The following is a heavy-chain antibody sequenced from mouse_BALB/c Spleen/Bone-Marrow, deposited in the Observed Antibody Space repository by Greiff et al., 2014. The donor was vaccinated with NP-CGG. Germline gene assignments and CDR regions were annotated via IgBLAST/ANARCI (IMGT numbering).Heavy chain of an antibody. Sequence: VQLVESGAEVVRPGTSVKVSCKASGYDFTSYLIEWIKQRPGQGLGWIGVINPGSGGSNYNEKFTGKATLTVDKSSSTAYMQLSSLTSDDSAVYFCARNANWLFTYWGQGTLVAVSA. CDR3: ARNANWLFTY. V-gene: IGHV1-54*01. J-gene: IGHJ3*01. D-gene: IGHD4-1*01. CDR1: GYDFTSYL. CDR2: INPGSGGS.